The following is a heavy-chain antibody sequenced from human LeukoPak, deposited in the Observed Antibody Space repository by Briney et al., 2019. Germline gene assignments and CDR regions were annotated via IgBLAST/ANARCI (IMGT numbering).Heavy chain of an antibody. J-gene: IGHJ4*02. CDR3: TRGSGTSWFDY. Sequence: ASVKVSCKPSGYTFTDNYLHWVRQAPGQELEWVGWMNPNSGGTGYAQKFQGRVTMTRDTSISTAYMELSSLTSDDTAVYYCTRGSGTSWFDYWGQGSLVTVSS. CDR1: GYTFTDNY. D-gene: IGHD2-2*01. CDR2: MNPNSGGT. V-gene: IGHV1-2*02.